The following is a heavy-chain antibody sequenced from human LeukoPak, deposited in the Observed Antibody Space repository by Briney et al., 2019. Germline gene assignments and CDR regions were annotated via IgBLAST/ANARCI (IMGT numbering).Heavy chain of an antibody. CDR3: ARGKYCTDGVCYTTRYFQN. D-gene: IGHD2-8*01. Sequence: GGSLRLSCAASGFTFRSCELSWVRQAPAKGLEWVSYISSSGSIIYYADSVKGRFTISRDNAKNSLYLQMNSLRADDTAVYYCARGKYCTDGVCYTTRYFQNWGQGTLVTVSS. V-gene: IGHV3-48*03. CDR1: GFTFRSCE. J-gene: IGHJ1*01. CDR2: ISSSGSII.